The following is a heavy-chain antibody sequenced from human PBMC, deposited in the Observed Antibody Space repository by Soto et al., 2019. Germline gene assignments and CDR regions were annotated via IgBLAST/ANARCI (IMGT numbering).Heavy chain of an antibody. CDR2: ISYDGSNK. J-gene: IGHJ6*02. CDR3: AKELDDYSYCLDV. D-gene: IGHD1-1*01. CDR1: GFTFSSYG. Sequence: PGGSLRLSCAASGFTFSSYGMHWVRQAPGKGLEWVAVISYDGSNKYYADSVKGRFTISRDNSKNTLYLQMNSLRAEDTAVYYCAKELDDYSYCLDVWGQGTTVTVSS. V-gene: IGHV3-30*18.